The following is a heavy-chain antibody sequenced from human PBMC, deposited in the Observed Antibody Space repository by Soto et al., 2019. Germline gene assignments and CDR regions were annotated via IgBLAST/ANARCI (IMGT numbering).Heavy chain of an antibody. CDR1: GGTFSSYG. CDR2: IIPMFGTA. J-gene: IGHJ4*02. Sequence: SVKVSCKASGGTFSSYGISWVRQVPGQGLEWMGEIIPMFGTANYAQKFQDRVTLTADESTSAAYMELSSLTSEDTAVYFCARHLAYDFYFDYWGQGTPVTVSS. CDR3: ARHLAYDFYFDY. V-gene: IGHV1-69*13. D-gene: IGHD3-3*01.